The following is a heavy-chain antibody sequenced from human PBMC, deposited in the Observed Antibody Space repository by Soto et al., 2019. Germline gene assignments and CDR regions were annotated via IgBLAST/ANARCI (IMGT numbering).Heavy chain of an antibody. CDR2: IYRIGST. V-gene: IGHV4-4*02. Sequence: QVQLQASGPGLVKPSGTLSLTCSVSGGSFTSNNWWTWVRQPPGQGLEWIGEIYRIGSTNYNPSLQIRVTKSLDQSENKFSLKGPYLTAADTAVYYCASRDPGTSVDYCGQGTLVNGSS. D-gene: IGHD1-7*01. J-gene: IGHJ4*02. CDR1: GGSFTSNNW. CDR3: ASRDPGTSVDY.